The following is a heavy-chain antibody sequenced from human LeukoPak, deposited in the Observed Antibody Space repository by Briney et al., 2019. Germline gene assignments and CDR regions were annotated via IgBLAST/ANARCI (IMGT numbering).Heavy chain of an antibody. D-gene: IGHD6-19*01. CDR1: GGSISSYY. CDR3: ASWPSYSSGWYYYYYYMDV. J-gene: IGHJ6*03. V-gene: IGHV4-59*08. Sequence: PSETLSLTCTVSGGSISSYYWSWIRQPPGKGLEWIGYIYYSGSTNYNPSLKSRVTISVDTSKNQFSLKLSSVTAADTAVYYCASWPSYSSGWYYYYYYMDVWGKGTTVTVSS. CDR2: IYYSGST.